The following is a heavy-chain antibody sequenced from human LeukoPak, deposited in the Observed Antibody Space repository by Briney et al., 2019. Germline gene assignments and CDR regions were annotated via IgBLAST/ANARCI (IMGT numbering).Heavy chain of an antibody. Sequence: TGGSLRLSCAASGFTFSSYGMSWVRQAPGKGLEWVSVIYSGGSTYYADSVKGRFTISRDNSKNTLYLQMNSLRAEDTAVYYCARDLFHSSGYYDYWGQGTLVTVSS. CDR1: GFTFSSYG. CDR2: IYSGGST. V-gene: IGHV3-53*01. J-gene: IGHJ4*02. CDR3: ARDLFHSSGYYDY. D-gene: IGHD3-22*01.